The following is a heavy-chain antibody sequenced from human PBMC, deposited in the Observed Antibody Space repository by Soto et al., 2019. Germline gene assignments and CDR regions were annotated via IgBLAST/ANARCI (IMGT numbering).Heavy chain of an antibody. CDR3: AKDLRRIAVAGLPTWFDP. CDR1: GFTFSSYA. Sequence: GGSLRLSCAASGFTFSSYAMSWVRQAPGKGLEWVSAISGSGGSTYYADSVKGRFTISRDNSKNTLYLQMNSLRAEDTAVYYCAKDLRRIAVAGLPTWFDPWGQGTLVTVSS. V-gene: IGHV3-23*01. J-gene: IGHJ5*02. CDR2: ISGSGGST. D-gene: IGHD6-19*01.